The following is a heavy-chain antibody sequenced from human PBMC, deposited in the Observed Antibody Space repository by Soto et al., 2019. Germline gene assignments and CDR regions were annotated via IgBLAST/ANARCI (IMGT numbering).Heavy chain of an antibody. J-gene: IGHJ4*02. Sequence: SETLSLACAVSGGSISSGGYSWSWIRQPPGKGLEWIGYIYHSGSTYYNPSPKSRVTISVDRSKNQFSLKLSSVTAADTAVYYCARLSYCYSDGCIFDSWGQGTLVTVSS. CDR1: GGSISSGGYS. CDR2: IYHSGST. D-gene: IGHD2-21*01. CDR3: ARLSYCYSDGCIFDS. V-gene: IGHV4-30-2*01.